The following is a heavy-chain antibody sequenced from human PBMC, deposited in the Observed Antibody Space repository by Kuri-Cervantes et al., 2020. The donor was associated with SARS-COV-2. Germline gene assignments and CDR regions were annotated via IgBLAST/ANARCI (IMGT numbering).Heavy chain of an antibody. Sequence: GESLKISCAASGFTFDDYAMHWVRQAPGKGLEWVSLISWDGGSTYYADSVKGRFTISRDNSKNSLYLQMNSLRAEDTALYYCAKDFVSSSWKGGDAFDIWGLGTMVTVSS. J-gene: IGHJ3*02. D-gene: IGHD6-13*01. V-gene: IGHV3-43D*04. CDR1: GFTFDDYA. CDR2: ISWDGGST. CDR3: AKDFVSSSWKGGDAFDI.